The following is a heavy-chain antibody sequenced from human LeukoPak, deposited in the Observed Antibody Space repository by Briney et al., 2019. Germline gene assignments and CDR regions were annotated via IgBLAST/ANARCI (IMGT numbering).Heavy chain of an antibody. J-gene: IGHJ3*01. CDR2: IADAGT. CDR3: ARNLGPFDV. Sequence: GGSLRLSCAASGFTFNDFAMTWVRQAPGKGLEWVSTIADAGTYYADSVRGRFIISRDNSKNMLYLQLNSLRADDTAMYYCARNLGPFDVRGHGTMVTVSS. D-gene: IGHD3-16*01. CDR1: GFTFNDFA. V-gene: IGHV3-23*01.